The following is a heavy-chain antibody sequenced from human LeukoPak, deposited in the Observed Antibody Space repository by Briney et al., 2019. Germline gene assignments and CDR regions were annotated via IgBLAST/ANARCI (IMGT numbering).Heavy chain of an antibody. Sequence: SETLSLTCAVYGGSFSGYYWSWIRQPPGKGLEWIGEINHSGSTNYNPSLKSRVTISVDTSKNQFSLKLSSVTAADTAVYYCARGRVNWFDPWGKGTLVTVSS. J-gene: IGHJ5*02. CDR3: ARGRVNWFDP. CDR2: INHSGST. D-gene: IGHD3-3*01. V-gene: IGHV4-34*01. CDR1: GGSFSGYY.